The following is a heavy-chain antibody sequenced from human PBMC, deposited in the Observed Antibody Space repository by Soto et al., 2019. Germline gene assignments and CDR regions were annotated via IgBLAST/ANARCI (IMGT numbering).Heavy chain of an antibody. D-gene: IGHD3-22*01. CDR1: GGTFSSYA. CDR3: ARDSGYDSSGSLVGYFDY. J-gene: IGHJ4*02. Sequence: GASVKVSCKASGGTFSSYAISWVRQAPGQGLEWMGGIIPIFGTANYAQKFQGRVTITADESTSTAYMELSSLRSEDTAVYYCARDSGYDSSGSLVGYFDYSGQGTLVTVSS. CDR2: IIPIFGTA. V-gene: IGHV1-69*13.